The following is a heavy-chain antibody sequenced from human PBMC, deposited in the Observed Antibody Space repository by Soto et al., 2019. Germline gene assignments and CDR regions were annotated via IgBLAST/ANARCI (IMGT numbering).Heavy chain of an antibody. D-gene: IGHD3-16*01. CDR2: INREGSEK. J-gene: IGHJ4*02. V-gene: IGHV3-7*03. CDR3: VRDGRGGFLDS. Sequence: EVQLVESGGGLVQPGGSLRLSCAASGFTFSSYWMSWVRQTPAKGLEWVTNINREGSEKYYVESVKGRFTISRDNSKNSLSLQLNSLRGEDTAVYYCVRDGRGGFLDSWGQGIRVTVSS. CDR1: GFTFSSYW.